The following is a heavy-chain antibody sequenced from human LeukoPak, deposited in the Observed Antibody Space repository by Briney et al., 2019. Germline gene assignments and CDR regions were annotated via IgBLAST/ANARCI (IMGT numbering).Heavy chain of an antibody. CDR2: MNPNSGNT. CDR1: GYTFTSYD. CDR3: ARDFGVWPLYYYYYYGMDV. Sequence: ASVKVSCKASGYTFTSYDINWVRQATGQGLEWMGWMNPNSGNTGYAQKFQGRVTVTRNTSISTAYMELSSLRSEDTAVYYCARDFGVWPLYYYYYYGMDVWGQGTTVTVSS. D-gene: IGHD3-16*01. J-gene: IGHJ6*02. V-gene: IGHV1-8*01.